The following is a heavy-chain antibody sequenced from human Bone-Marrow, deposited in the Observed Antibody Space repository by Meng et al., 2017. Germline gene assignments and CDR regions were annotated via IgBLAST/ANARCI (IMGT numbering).Heavy chain of an antibody. V-gene: IGHV4-31*02. J-gene: IGHJ3*02. Sequence: LRLSCTVSGGSISSGGYYWSWIRQHPGKGLEWIGYIYYSGSTYYNPSLKSRVTISVDTSKNQFSLKLSSVTAADTAVYYCARERVSSSWSPDAFDIWGQGTMVTVSS. CDR2: IYYSGST. CDR3: ARERVSSSWSPDAFDI. CDR1: GGSISSGGYY. D-gene: IGHD6-13*01.